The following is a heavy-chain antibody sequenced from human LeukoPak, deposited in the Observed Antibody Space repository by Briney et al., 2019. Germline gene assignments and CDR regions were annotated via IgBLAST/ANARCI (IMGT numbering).Heavy chain of an antibody. CDR2: IYYSGST. CDR3: ARQRYCSGGSCYHRWDFDY. V-gene: IGHV4-59*04. Sequence: SETLSLTCTVSGGSISGDYWSWVRQPPGKGLEWIGSIYYSGSTYSNPSLKSRVTISGDTSNNRFSLKLSSVTAADTAVYYCARQRYCSGGSCYHRWDFDYWGQGTLVTVSS. D-gene: IGHD2-15*01. J-gene: IGHJ4*02. CDR1: GGSISGDY.